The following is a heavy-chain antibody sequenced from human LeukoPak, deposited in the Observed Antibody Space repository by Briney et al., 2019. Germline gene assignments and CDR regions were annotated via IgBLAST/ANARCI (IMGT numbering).Heavy chain of an antibody. CDR2: ISGSGGST. CDR1: GFTFSNYA. CDR3: AKDIVAVPPDDGFDI. V-gene: IGHV3-23*01. D-gene: IGHD2-2*01. Sequence: PGGSLRLSCAASGFTFSNYAMSWVRQAPGKGLEWVSTISGSGGSTYYADSVKGRFTISRDNSKNTLYLQMNSLRVEDTAVYYCAKDIVAVPPDDGFDIWGQGTMVTVSS. J-gene: IGHJ3*02.